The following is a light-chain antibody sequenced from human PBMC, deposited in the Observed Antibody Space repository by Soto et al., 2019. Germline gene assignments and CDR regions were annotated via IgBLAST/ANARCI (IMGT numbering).Light chain of an antibody. CDR3: QHRYT. CDR2: DAS. V-gene: IGKV1-33*01. Sequence: DIQMTQSPSSLSASVGDRVTITCQASQDISNYLNWYQQKPGKAPKLLIYDASNLETGVPSRFSGSGSGTYFTFTISSLQPEDIATYYCQHRYTFGQGTKLEIK. J-gene: IGKJ2*01. CDR1: QDISNY.